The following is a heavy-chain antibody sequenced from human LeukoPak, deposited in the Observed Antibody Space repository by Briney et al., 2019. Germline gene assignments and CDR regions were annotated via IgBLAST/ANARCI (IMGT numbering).Heavy chain of an antibody. CDR2: IIPIFGTA. D-gene: IGHD6-13*01. V-gene: IGHV1-69*01. Sequence: VASVKVSCKASGGTFSSYAISWVRQAPGQGLELMGGIIPIFGTANYAQKFQGRVTITADESTSTAYMGLSSLRSEDTAVYYCARAPYSSSWCSGYYYYYGMDVWGQGTTVTVSS. CDR1: GGTFSSYA. CDR3: ARAPYSSSWCSGYYYYYGMDV. J-gene: IGHJ6*02.